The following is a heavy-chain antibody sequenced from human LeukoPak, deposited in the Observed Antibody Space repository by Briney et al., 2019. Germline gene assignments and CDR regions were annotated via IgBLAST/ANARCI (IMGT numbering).Heavy chain of an antibody. CDR2: FALSNIQD. Sequence: SLKLSCKVSGFTLSDLSMHWVRQVHGQGLEWVGGFALSNIQDIYAQTFRGRVILTEDASTYTAFMDLNSMRPDDTAAYYCATGVLCATTTCPGYRNYCFFMDVWGEGTTVTVSS. D-gene: IGHD5-18*01. J-gene: IGHJ6*03. CDR3: ATGVLCATTTCPGYRNYCFFMDV. V-gene: IGHV1-24*01. CDR1: GFTLSDLS.